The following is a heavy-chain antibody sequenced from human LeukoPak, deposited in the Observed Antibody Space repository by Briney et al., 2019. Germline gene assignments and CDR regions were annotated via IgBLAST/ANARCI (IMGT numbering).Heavy chain of an antibody. CDR1: GFTVSSNY. J-gene: IGHJ6*02. D-gene: IGHD5-12*01. CDR3: ARGPGYSGYDTTLDYYYYGMDV. CDR2: IYSGGST. V-gene: IGHV3-53*01. Sequence: GGSLRLSCAASGFTVSSNYMSWVRQAPGKGLEWVSVIYSGGSTYYADSVKGRFTISRDNSKNTLYLQMNSLRAEDTAVYYCARGPGYSGYDTTLDYYYYGMDVWGQGTTVTVSS.